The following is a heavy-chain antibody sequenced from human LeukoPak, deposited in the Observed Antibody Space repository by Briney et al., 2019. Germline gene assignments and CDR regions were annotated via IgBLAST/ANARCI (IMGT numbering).Heavy chain of an antibody. Sequence: GGSLRLSCAASGFTFSSYEMNWVRQAPGKGLEWLSYISSSGKTAYYADSAKGRFTISRDNAKNSLYLEMNSLRAEDTAVYYCARDRCSSISCYFDYWGQGTLVTVSS. J-gene: IGHJ4*02. CDR2: ISSSGKTA. V-gene: IGHV3-48*03. D-gene: IGHD2-2*01. CDR1: GFTFSSYE. CDR3: ARDRCSSISCYFDY.